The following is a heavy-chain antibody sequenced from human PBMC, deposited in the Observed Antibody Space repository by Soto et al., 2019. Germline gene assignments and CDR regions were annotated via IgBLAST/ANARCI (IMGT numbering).Heavy chain of an antibody. Sequence: QVQLVESGGGVVQPGRSLRLSCAASGFTFSSYAMHWVRQAPGKGLEWVAVILYDGSNKYYADSVKGRFTITRDNSKNTLYLQMNSLRAEDTAVYYCAREAVADPLTLDYWGQGTLVTVSS. J-gene: IGHJ4*02. D-gene: IGHD6-19*01. CDR1: GFTFSSYA. CDR3: AREAVADPLTLDY. CDR2: ILYDGSNK. V-gene: IGHV3-30-3*01.